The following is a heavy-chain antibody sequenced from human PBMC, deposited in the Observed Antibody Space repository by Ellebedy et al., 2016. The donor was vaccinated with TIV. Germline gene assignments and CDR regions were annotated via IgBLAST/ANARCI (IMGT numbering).Heavy chain of an antibody. CDR2: ISYNGSNR. CDR3: AKDAEYDGSGNYSYFDY. CDR1: GFPFNTYA. V-gene: IGHV3-30-3*02. Sequence: GESLKISXAASGFPFNTYAIHWVRQAPGKGLEWVAVISYNGSNRYYADSVKGRFTISRDKSKSRLDLLMDSLRPEDTAMYYCAKDAEYDGSGNYSYFDYWGQGALVTVSS. J-gene: IGHJ4*02. D-gene: IGHD3-22*01.